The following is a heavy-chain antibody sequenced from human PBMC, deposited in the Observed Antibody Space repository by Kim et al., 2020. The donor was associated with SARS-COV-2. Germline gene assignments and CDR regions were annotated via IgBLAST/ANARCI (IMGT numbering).Heavy chain of an antibody. J-gene: IGHJ5*02. CDR3: ARMSYGSGFDP. CDR1: GYSISSGYY. D-gene: IGHD3-10*01. V-gene: IGHV4-38-2*02. Sequence: SETLSFTCTVSGYSISSGYYWGWIRQPPGKGLEWIGSIYHSGSTYYNPSLKSRVTISVDTSKNQFSLKLSSVTAADTAVYYCARMSYGSGFDPWGQGTLVTVSS. CDR2: IYHSGST.